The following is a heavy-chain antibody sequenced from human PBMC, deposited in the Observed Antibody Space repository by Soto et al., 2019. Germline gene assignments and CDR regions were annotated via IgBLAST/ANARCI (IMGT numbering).Heavy chain of an antibody. D-gene: IGHD4-17*01. J-gene: IGHJ3*02. Sequence: SGPTGEPTQTLTLTCTFSGFSLSTSGVGVGWIRQPPGKALEWLALIYWDDDKRYSPSLKSRLTITKDTSKNQVVLTMTNMDPVDTATYYCAHRQPVTSGYAFDIWGQGTMVTV. CDR1: GFSLSTSGVG. CDR3: AHRQPVTSGYAFDI. CDR2: IYWDDDK. V-gene: IGHV2-5*02.